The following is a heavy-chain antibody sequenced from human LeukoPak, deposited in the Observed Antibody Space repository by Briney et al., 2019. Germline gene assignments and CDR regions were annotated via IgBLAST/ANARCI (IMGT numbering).Heavy chain of an antibody. J-gene: IGHJ6*02. CDR3: ARDAHRGMDV. CDR1: GFSLSGYW. Sequence: PGGSLRLSCAASGFSLSGYWMHWVRQAPGKGPVWASCIKSDGGDTIYADSVKGRFTISRDNANNMLYLQMNILRAEDTAVYYCARDAHRGMDVWGQGTTVTVSS. V-gene: IGHV3-74*01. CDR2: IKSDGGDT.